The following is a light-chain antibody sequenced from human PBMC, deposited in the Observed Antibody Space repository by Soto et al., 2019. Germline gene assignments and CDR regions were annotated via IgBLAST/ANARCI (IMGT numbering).Light chain of an antibody. V-gene: IGLV2-23*01. Sequence: QSALTQPTSVSGCPGRSITISCTGTSSDVGSYNLVSWYQQHTGKAPKLMIYEGSKRPSGVSNLFSGSKSGNTASLTISGLQAEDEADYCCCSYAGSSTYVFGTGTKVTVL. CDR2: EGS. J-gene: IGLJ1*01. CDR3: CSYAGSSTYV. CDR1: SSDVGSYNL.